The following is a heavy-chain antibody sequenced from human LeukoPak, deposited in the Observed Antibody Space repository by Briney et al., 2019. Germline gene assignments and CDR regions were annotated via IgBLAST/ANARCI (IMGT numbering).Heavy chain of an antibody. CDR1: GFTFSNYA. CDR2: VSGSGLST. Sequence: GGSLRLSCAASGFTFSNYAMSWVRQAPGKGLEWVSTVSGSGLSTYSADSVKGRFTISRDSSKNTLSLQMNSLRAEDTAVYYCAKDRISVAAPYNWFDPWGQGTLVTVSS. D-gene: IGHD6-19*01. CDR3: AKDRISVAAPYNWFDP. V-gene: IGHV3-23*01. J-gene: IGHJ5*02.